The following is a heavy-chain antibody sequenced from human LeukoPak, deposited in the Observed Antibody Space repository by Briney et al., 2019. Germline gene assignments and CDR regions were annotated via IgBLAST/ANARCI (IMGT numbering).Heavy chain of an antibody. CDR1: GFTFGDYV. V-gene: IGHV3-49*04. J-gene: IGHJ4*02. CDR2: IRSKAYGGTT. D-gene: IGHD6-19*01. CDR3: SRVEWLVHRFDYFDH. Sequence: GGSLRLSCTASGFTFGDYVMSWVRQAPGKGLEWVGFIRSKAYGGTTEYAASVKGRFAISRDDSKSIAYLQMNSLKTEDTAVYYCSRVEWLVHRFDYFDHWGQGTLVTVSS.